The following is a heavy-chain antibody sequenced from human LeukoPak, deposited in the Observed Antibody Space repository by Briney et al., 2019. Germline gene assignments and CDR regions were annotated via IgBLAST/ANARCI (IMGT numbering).Heavy chain of an antibody. CDR3: ASLMVATA. D-gene: IGHD5-12*01. CDR1: GFIFRSYW. CDR2: INRDGREE. V-gene: IGHV3-7*02. J-gene: IGHJ4*02. Sequence: PGGSLRLSCAASGFIFRSYWMNWVRQAPGKGLEWVANINRDGREEYYGDSERGRFTTSRDTAKNSVDLQMNSLRAEDTGVYFCASLMVATAWGQGTLVTVSS.